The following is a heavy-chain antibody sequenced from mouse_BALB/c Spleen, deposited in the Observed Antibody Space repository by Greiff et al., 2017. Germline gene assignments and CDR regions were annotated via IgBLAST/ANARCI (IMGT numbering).Heavy chain of an antibody. V-gene: IGHV14-4*02. CDR1: GFNIKDYY. CDR3: NDYGNYVEAMDY. D-gene: IGHD2-1*01. CDR2: IDPENGDT. Sequence: EVQLQQSGAELVRSGASVKLSCTASGFNIKDYYMHWVKQRPEQGLEWIGWIDPENGDTEYAPKFQGKATMTADTSSNTAYLQLSSLTSEDTAVYYCNDYGNYVEAMDYWGQGTLVTVSS. J-gene: IGHJ4*01.